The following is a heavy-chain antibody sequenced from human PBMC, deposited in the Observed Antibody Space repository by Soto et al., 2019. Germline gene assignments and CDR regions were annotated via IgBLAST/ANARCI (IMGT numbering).Heavy chain of an antibody. CDR3: ARDDPCGYGYYYCGMNV. Sequence: TLSLTCTVSGGSISSGGYYWSWIRQHPGKGLEWIGYIYYSGSTYYNPSLKSRVTISVDTSKNQFSLKLSSVTAADTAVYYCARDDPCGYGYYYCGMNVWGQRTTVTVSS. CDR2: IYYSGST. CDR1: GGSISSGGYY. J-gene: IGHJ6*01. D-gene: IGHD6-25*01. V-gene: IGHV4-31*03.